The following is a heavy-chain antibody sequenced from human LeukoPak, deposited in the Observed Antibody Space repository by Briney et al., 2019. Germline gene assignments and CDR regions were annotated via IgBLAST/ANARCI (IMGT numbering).Heavy chain of an antibody. D-gene: IGHD1-26*01. Sequence: PGGALRLSCAASGFTFSSYGMHWVRQAPGKELEGVAVIWYDGSNKYYADSVKGRFTISRDNSKNTLYLQMNSLRAEDTAVYYCARGGMGQGFYYGMDVWGKGTTVTVSS. CDR3: ARGGMGQGFYYGMDV. CDR2: IWYDGSNK. V-gene: IGHV3-33*01. J-gene: IGHJ6*04. CDR1: GFTFSSYG.